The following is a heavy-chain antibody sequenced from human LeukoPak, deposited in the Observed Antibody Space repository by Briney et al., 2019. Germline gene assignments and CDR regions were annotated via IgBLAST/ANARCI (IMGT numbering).Heavy chain of an antibody. CDR1: GFTFSDYY. V-gene: IGHV3-11*01. CDR2: ISSSGSTI. CDR3: ARERSEGGDYADAFDI. D-gene: IGHD4-17*01. J-gene: IGHJ3*02. Sequence: GGSLRLSCAASGFTFSDYYMSWIRQAPGKGLEWVSYISSSGSTIYYADSVKGRFTISRDNAKNSLYLQMNSLRAEDTAVYYCARERSEGGDYADAFDIWGQGTMVTVSS.